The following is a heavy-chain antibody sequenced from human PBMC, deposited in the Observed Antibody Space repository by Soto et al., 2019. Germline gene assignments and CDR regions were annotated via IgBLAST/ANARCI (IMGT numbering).Heavy chain of an antibody. Sequence: EVQLVESGGGLVQPGGSLRLSCAASGFTFSSYSMSWVRQAPGKGLQWVSYISSSSTTIYYADSVKGRFTISRDNAKNSLYVQMNSLRDEDTAVYYCARGYCSGGSCYSGDLDDYWGQGTLVTVSS. J-gene: IGHJ4*02. V-gene: IGHV3-48*02. CDR2: ISSSSTTI. CDR1: GFTFSSYS. D-gene: IGHD2-15*01. CDR3: ARGYCSGGSCYSGDLDDY.